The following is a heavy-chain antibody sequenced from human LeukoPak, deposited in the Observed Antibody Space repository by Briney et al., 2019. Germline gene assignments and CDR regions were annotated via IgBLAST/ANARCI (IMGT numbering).Heavy chain of an antibody. V-gene: IGHV4-59*01. CDR3: AGGWLPDKNHF. CDR1: GGSISSYY. J-gene: IGHJ4*02. D-gene: IGHD5-24*01. CDR2: IYYSGST. Sequence: SETLSLTCTVSGGSISSYYWSWIRQPPGKGLEWIGYIYYSGSTNYNPSFKSRVTISADTSNNHFSLRLTSVTAADTAVYYCAGGWLPDKNHFWGQGTLVTVSA.